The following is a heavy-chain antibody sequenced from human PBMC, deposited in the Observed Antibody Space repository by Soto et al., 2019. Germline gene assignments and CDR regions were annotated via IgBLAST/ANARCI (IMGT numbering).Heavy chain of an antibody. CDR3: VKSFFYDSSGYHYGLFDH. D-gene: IGHD3-22*01. CDR2: VSFDGNNR. V-gene: IGHV3-30*18. CDR1: GFTFSKYA. Sequence: PGGSLRLSCAASGFTFSKYAMYWVRQAPGRGPEWVAVVSFDGNNRFHADSVRGRFTISRDNSKSTLFLQMDSLRVEDTAVYYRVKSFFYDSSGYHYGLFDHWGQGALVTVSS. J-gene: IGHJ4*02.